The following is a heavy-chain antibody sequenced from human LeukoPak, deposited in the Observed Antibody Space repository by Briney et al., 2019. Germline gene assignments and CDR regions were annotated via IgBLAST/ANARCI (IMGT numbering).Heavy chain of an antibody. V-gene: IGHV4-39*01. D-gene: IGHD4-17*01. CDR3: ARFNPTAPSY. J-gene: IGHJ4*02. CDR2: IYYSGST. CDR1: GGSISSSSYY. Sequence: PSETLSLTCTVSGGSISSSSYYWGWIRQPPGKGLEWIGSIYYSGSTYYNPSLRSRVTISVDTSKNQFSLKLSSVTAADTAVYYCARFNPTAPSYWGQGTLVTVSS.